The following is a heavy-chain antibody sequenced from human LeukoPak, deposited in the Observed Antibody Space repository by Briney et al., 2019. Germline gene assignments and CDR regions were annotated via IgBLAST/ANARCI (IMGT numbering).Heavy chain of an antibody. CDR3: ARDSYGSGSAPNWFDP. J-gene: IGHJ5*02. V-gene: IGHV4-59*12. CDR2: IYYSGST. Sequence: SEALSLTCAVYGGSFSGYYWSWIRQPPGKGLEWIGYIYYSGSTNYNPSLKSRVTMSVDTSKNQFSLKLSSVTAADTAVYYCARDSYGSGSAPNWFDPWGQGTLVTVSS. CDR1: GGSFSGYY. D-gene: IGHD3-10*01.